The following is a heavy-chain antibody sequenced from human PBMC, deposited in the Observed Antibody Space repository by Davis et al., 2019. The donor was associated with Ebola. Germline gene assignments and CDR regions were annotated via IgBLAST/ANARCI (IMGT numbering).Heavy chain of an antibody. CDR1: GYTFTNYG. CDR3: ARAQFPTTSDH. D-gene: IGHD1-1*01. CDR2: INPHNGNT. J-gene: IGHJ4*02. Sequence: ASVKVSCKASGYTFTNYGITWVRQAPGQGLEWMGWINPHNGNTNYAQNVQGRVIMTSDTATTTAYMEVGSLRSDDTAVYYCARAQFPTTSDHWGQGTLVTVST. V-gene: IGHV1-18*04.